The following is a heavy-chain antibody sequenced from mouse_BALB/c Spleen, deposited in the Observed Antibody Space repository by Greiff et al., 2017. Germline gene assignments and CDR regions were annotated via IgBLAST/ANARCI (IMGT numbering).Heavy chain of an antibody. Sequence: EVKLMESGGGLVQPGGSMKLSCVASGFTFSNYWMNWVRQSPEKGLGWVAEIRLKSNNYATHYAESVKGRFTISRDDSKSSVYLQMNNLRAEDTGIYYCTRAYYGYWYFDVWGAGTTVTVSS. CDR1: GFTFSNYW. D-gene: IGHD1-1*01. CDR3: TRAYYGYWYFDV. V-gene: IGHV6-6*02. CDR2: IRLKSNNYAT. J-gene: IGHJ1*01.